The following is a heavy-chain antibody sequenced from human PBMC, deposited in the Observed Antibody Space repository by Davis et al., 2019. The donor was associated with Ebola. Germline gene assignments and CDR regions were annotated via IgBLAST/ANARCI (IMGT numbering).Heavy chain of an antibody. CDR3: ARNTPESGYYYYYMDV. Sequence: ASVKVSCKASGYTFTSYGISWVRQAPGQRLEWMGWIDGGNGNTKYSQKFQVRVTITRDTSASTAYMELSSLRSDDTAVYYCARNTPESGYYYYYMDVWGTGTTVTVSS. J-gene: IGHJ6*03. V-gene: IGHV1-3*01. D-gene: IGHD2-15*01. CDR1: GYTFTSYG. CDR2: IDGGNGNT.